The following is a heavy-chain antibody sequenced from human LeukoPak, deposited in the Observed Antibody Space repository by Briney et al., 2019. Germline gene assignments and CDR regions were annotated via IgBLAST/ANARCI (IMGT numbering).Heavy chain of an antibody. Sequence: GESLKISCKHSEYSFPNYCIGWVRQMPGKGLEWMGIIYPDDSDTRYSPSFQGQVTISADKSISTAYLQWSSLKASDTAMYYCARNRYSGSSPGAFGYWGQGTLVTVSS. CDR2: IYPDDSDT. D-gene: IGHD1-26*01. J-gene: IGHJ4*02. V-gene: IGHV5-51*01. CDR3: ARNRYSGSSPGAFGY. CDR1: EYSFPNYC.